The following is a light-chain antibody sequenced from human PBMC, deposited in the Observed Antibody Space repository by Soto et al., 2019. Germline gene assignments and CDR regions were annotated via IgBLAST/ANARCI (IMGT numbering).Light chain of an antibody. J-gene: IGKJ5*01. CDR3: QQRTNWPPIT. CDR1: QSVSSY. Sequence: ETVLTQSPATLSLSPGERATLSCRASQSVSSYLAWYQQKPGQATRLLIYDASNRATGIPPRFSGSGSGTDFTLTISSLEPEDFAVYYCQQRTNWPPITFGQGTRLEIK. CDR2: DAS. V-gene: IGKV3-11*01.